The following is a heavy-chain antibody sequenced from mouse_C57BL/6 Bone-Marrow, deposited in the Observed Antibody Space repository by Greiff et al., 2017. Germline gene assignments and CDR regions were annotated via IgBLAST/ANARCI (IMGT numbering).Heavy chain of an antibody. CDR2: IDPETGGT. D-gene: IGHD2-3*01. CDR3: TEGYWAWFAY. Sequence: VQLQQSGAELARPGASVTLSCKASGYTFTDYEMHWVKQTPVHGLEWIGAIDPETGGTAYNQKFKGKAILTADKSSSTAYMELRSLTSEDSAVYYCTEGYWAWFAYWGQGTLVTVSA. CDR1: GYTFTDYE. V-gene: IGHV1-15*01. J-gene: IGHJ3*01.